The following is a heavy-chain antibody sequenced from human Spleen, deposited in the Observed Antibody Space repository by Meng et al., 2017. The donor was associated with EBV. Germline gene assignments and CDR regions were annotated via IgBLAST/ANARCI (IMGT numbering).Heavy chain of an antibody. CDR3: ANEGGEPNGKGYFDY. Sequence: EVALLGSGGGLGQPGGALRLSCAASGFTFSNYAMNWVRQAPGKGLEWVSSISGSGGSTYYADSVKGRFTISKDNSKNTLYLQMNSLRAEDTAVYYCANEGGEPNGKGYFDYWGQGSLVTVSS. D-gene: IGHD3-16*01. CDR1: GFTFSNYA. V-gene: IGHV3-23*01. CDR2: ISGSGGST. J-gene: IGHJ4*02.